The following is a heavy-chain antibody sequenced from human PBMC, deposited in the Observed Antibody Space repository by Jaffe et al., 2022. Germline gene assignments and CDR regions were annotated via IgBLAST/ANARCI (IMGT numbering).Heavy chain of an antibody. D-gene: IGHD3-10*01. CDR2: ISWDGGST. V-gene: IGHV3-43D*04. CDR1: GFTFDDYA. Sequence: EVQLVESGGVVVQPGGSLRLSCAASGFTFDDYAMHWVRQAPGKGLEWVSLISWDGGSTYYADSVKGRFTISRDNSKNSLYLQMNSLRAEDTALYYCAKPKLSGSAEAYYFDYWGQGTLVTVSS. J-gene: IGHJ4*02. CDR3: AKPKLSGSAEAYYFDY.